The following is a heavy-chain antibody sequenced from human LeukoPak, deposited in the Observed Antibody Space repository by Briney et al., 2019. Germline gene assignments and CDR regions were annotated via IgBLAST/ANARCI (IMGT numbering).Heavy chain of an antibody. CDR1: GGSFSGYY. V-gene: IGHV4-34*01. J-gene: IGHJ5*02. D-gene: IGHD3-16*02. Sequence: SETLSLTCAVYGGSFSGYYWSWIRQPPGKGLEWIGEINHSGSTNYNPSLKSRVTISVHTSKNQFSLKLSSVTAADTAVYYCARALYDYVWGSYRNWFDPWGQGTLVTVSS. CDR3: ARALYDYVWGSYRNWFDP. CDR2: INHSGST.